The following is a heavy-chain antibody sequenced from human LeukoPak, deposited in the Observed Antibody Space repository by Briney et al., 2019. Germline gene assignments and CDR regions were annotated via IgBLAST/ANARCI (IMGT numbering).Heavy chain of an antibody. CDR1: GGTFSSYA. Sequence: ASVKVSCKASGGTFSSYAISWVRQAPGQGLEWMGGIIPIFGTANYAQKFQGRVTITADESTSTAYMELSSLRSEDTAVYYCARTGDFDRIDTSYDYWGQGTLVTVSS. J-gene: IGHJ4*02. V-gene: IGHV1-69*01. CDR3: ARTGDFDRIDTSYDY. CDR2: IIPIFGTA. D-gene: IGHD3-9*01.